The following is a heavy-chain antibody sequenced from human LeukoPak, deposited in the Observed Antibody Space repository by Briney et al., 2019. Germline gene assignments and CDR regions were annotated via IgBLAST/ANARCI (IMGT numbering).Heavy chain of an antibody. CDR1: GYTFTSSYD. D-gene: IGHD3-22*01. CDR3: ARGSGYYDSSGSSYDY. Sequence: ASVKVSCKASGYTFTSSYDVHWVRQATGQGLEWMGWMNPTSGNTGYAQKFQGRVTMTRNTSISTAYMELSSLRSDDTAVYYCARGSGYYDSSGSSYDYWGQGTLVTVSS. V-gene: IGHV1-8*01. J-gene: IGHJ4*02. CDR2: MNPTSGNT.